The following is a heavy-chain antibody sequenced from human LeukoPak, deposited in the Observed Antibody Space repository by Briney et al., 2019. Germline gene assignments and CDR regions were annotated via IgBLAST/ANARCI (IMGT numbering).Heavy chain of an antibody. CDR2: ISAYNGNT. J-gene: IGHJ4*02. CDR3: AKTYYYDSSGYSPFDY. D-gene: IGHD3-22*01. V-gene: IGHV1-18*01. CDR1: GYTFTSYG. Sequence: ASVKVSCKASGYTFTSYGISWVRQAPGQGLEWMGWISAYNGNTNYAQKLQGRVTMTTDTSTSTAYMELRSLRSDDTAVYYCAKTYYYDSSGYSPFDYWGRGTLVTVSS.